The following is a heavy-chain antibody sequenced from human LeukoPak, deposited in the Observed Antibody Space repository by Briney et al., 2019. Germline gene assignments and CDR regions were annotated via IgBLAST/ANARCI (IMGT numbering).Heavy chain of an antibody. V-gene: IGHV1-2*02. CDR1: GYTFTGYY. D-gene: IGHD1-26*01. CDR2: INPNSGGT. CDR3: ARVGIVGAHHDAFDI. J-gene: IGHJ3*02. Sequence: ASVKVSCKASGYTFTGYYMHWVRQAPGQGLEWMEWINPNSGGTNYAQKFQGRVTMTRDTSISTAYMELSRLRSDDTAVYYCARVGIVGAHHDAFDIWGQGTMVTVSS.